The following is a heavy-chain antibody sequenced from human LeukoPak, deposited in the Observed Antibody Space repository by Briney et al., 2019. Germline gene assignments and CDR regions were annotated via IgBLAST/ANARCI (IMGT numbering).Heavy chain of an antibody. J-gene: IGHJ4*02. CDR2: MSGSGGST. Sequence: GGSLRLSCAASGFTFSSYAMSWVRQAPGKGLEWVSAMSGSGGSTYYADSVKGRFTISRDNSKHTLYLQMNSLRAEDTAVYYCARPGITIFGVVNFYFDYWGQGTLVTVSS. V-gene: IGHV3-23*01. CDR3: ARPGITIFGVVNFYFDY. CDR1: GFTFSSYA. D-gene: IGHD3-3*01.